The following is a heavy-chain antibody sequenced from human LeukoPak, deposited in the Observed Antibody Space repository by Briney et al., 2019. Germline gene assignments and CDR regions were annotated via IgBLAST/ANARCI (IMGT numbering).Heavy chain of an antibody. Sequence: SETLSLTSGVFGGSFSGYYWTWLRQPPGKGLEWIGQINHRGSSHYNPSLRSRVTISVDTSKTQFSLKLTSVTAADTAVYYCARDKFCSDTGSCNIGLFDFWGQGALVTVSS. CDR2: INHRGSS. J-gene: IGHJ4*02. D-gene: IGHD2-15*01. CDR3: ARDKFCSDTGSCNIGLFDF. V-gene: IGHV4-34*01. CDR1: GGSFSGYY.